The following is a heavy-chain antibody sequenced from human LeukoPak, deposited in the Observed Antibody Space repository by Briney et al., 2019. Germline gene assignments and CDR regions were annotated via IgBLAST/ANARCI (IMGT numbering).Heavy chain of an antibody. CDR1: GGSISSSTYY. J-gene: IGHJ4*02. Sequence: PSETLSLTCTVSGGSISSSTYYWGWIRQPPGKGLEWVGSIYHSGSTYYNPSLKSRVTISVDTSKNQFSLKLNSVTAADTAVYYCARCYGGNPRSSYFDYWGQGTLVTVSS. D-gene: IGHD4/OR15-4a*01. CDR2: IYHSGST. V-gene: IGHV4-39*07. CDR3: ARCYGGNPRSSYFDY.